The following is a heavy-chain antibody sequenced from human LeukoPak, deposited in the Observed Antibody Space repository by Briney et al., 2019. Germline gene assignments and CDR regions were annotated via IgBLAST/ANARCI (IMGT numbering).Heavy chain of an antibody. CDR1: GGSISSSSYY. CDR2: IYYSGST. CDR3: ARTYYDILTGRTFDY. J-gene: IGHJ4*02. Sequence: SETLSLTCTVSGGSISSSSYYWGWIRQPPGKGLEWIGSIYYSGSTYYNPSLKSRVTISVDTSKNQFSLKLSSVTDADTAVYYCARTYYDILTGRTFDYWGQGTLVTVSS. V-gene: IGHV4-39*01. D-gene: IGHD3-9*01.